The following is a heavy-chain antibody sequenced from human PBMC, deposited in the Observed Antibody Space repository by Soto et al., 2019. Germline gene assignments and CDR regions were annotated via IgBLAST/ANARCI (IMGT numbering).Heavy chain of an antibody. CDR1: GFSLSTSGEG. CDR3: AHMTTVTTANY. J-gene: IGHJ4*02. CDR2: IYWDDDK. D-gene: IGHD4-17*01. V-gene: IGHV2-5*02. Sequence: QITLKESGPTLVKPTQTLTLTCTFSGFSLSTSGEGVGWIRQPPGKALEWLALIYWDDDKRYSPSLKSRLTITKDTSKNQVVLTMTNMDPVDIATYYCAHMTTVTTANYWGQGTLVTVSS.